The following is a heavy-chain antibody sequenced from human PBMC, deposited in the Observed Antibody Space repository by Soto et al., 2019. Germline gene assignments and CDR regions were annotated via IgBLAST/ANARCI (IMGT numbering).Heavy chain of an antibody. Sequence: GESLKISCKTSGYSFTSYWIGWVRQMPGKGMEWMGNIYPYDSDTRYSPSVQGQVTISADTSITSAYLQWSGLRASDTAMYFCARHLVGSTRGNFDYWGQGTLVTVSS. V-gene: IGHV5-51*01. CDR1: GYSFTSYW. CDR2: IYPYDSDT. J-gene: IGHJ4*01. D-gene: IGHD2-2*01. CDR3: ARHLVGSTRGNFDY.